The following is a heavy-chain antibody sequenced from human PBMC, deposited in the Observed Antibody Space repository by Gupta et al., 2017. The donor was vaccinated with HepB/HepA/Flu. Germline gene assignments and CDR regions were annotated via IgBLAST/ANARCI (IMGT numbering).Heavy chain of an antibody. J-gene: IGHJ6*02. CDR3: ARHSDSTVTLVAYYYFGLDV. V-gene: IGHV5-51*01. D-gene: IGHD4-4*01. CDR1: GYNFTNYW. CDR2: IYPDDSSP. Sequence: EVQLVQSGPEVKKPGDSLRISCTGSGYNFTNYWIGWVRQTPGKGLEWMGIIYPDDSSPIYRPSFQGRVIFSADKSISTAYLHLNSLQASDSAIYYCARHSDSTVTLVAYYYFGLDVWGQGTPVTVTS.